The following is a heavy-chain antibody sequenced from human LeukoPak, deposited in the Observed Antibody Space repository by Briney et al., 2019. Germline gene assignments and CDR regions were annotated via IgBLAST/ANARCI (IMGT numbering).Heavy chain of an antibody. J-gene: IGHJ4*02. D-gene: IGHD2-2*01. CDR2: ISSSSSYI. CDR3: ARGEVVVVPAALDY. V-gene: IGHV3-11*06. CDR1: GFTFSDYY. Sequence: GGSLRLSCAASGFTFSDYYMSWIRQAPGKGLEWVSSISSSSSYIYYADPVKGRFTISRDNAKNSLYLQMNSLRAEDTAVYYCARGEVVVVPAALDYWGQGTLVTVSS.